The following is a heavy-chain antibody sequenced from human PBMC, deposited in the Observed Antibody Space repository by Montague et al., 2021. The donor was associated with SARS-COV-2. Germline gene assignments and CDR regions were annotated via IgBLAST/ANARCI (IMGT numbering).Heavy chain of an antibody. Sequence: SLRLSCAASGFTFSSYWMSWVRQAPGKGLGWVANIKQDGSEKYYVDSVKGRFTISRDNAKNSLYLQMNSLRAEDTAVYYCARDSYGSGTYYYYYGMDVWGQRTTVTVSS. CDR1: GFTFSSYW. CDR2: IKQDGSEK. J-gene: IGHJ6*02. V-gene: IGHV3-7*01. CDR3: ARDSYGSGTYYYYYGMDV. D-gene: IGHD3-10*01.